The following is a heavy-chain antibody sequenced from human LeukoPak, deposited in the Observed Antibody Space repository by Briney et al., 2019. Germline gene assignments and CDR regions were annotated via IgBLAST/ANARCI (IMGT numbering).Heavy chain of an antibody. CDR1: GDSITSYY. D-gene: IGHD2-2*01. Sequence: SETLSLTCTVSGDSITSYYWSWIRQPAGKALEWIGRISSGGTTKYNPSLSSRVTMSVDTSKNQFSLQLNSVTAADTAVYYCARGGYYCSSASCYAWFDPWGQGTLVTVSS. V-gene: IGHV4-4*07. CDR2: ISSGGTT. J-gene: IGHJ5*02. CDR3: ARGGYYCSSASCYAWFDP.